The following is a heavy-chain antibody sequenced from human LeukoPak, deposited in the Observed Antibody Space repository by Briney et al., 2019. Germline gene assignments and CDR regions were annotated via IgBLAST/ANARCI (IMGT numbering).Heavy chain of an antibody. CDR2: IWYDGSNK. V-gene: IGHV3-33*06. J-gene: IGHJ4*02. CDR3: AKAMVRGVMGYYFDY. Sequence: GRSLRLSCAASGFTFSSYDMHWVRQAPGKGLEWVAVIWYDGSNKYYADSVKGRFTISRDNSKNTLYLQMNSLRAEDTAVYYCAKAMVRGVMGYYFDYWGQGTLVTVSS. D-gene: IGHD3-10*01. CDR1: GFTFSSYD.